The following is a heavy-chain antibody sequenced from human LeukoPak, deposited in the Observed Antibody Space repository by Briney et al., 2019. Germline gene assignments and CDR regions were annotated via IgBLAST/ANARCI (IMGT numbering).Heavy chain of an antibody. D-gene: IGHD3-10*01. CDR1: GYSFTSYW. CDR3: ARQWGRGSGSYLGY. V-gene: IGHV5-51*07. Sequence: GESLKISCKGSGYSFTSYWIAWVHQMPGKGLEWMGVIYPGDSDTTYSPSFQGQVTISADKSISNAYLQWSSLRASDTAMYYCARQWGRGSGSYLGYWGQGTLVTVSS. J-gene: IGHJ4*02. CDR2: IYPGDSDT.